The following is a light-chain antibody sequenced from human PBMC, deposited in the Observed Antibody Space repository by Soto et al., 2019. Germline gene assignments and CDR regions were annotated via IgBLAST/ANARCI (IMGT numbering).Light chain of an antibody. J-gene: IGKJ3*01. Sequence: DIQMTQSPSSLSASVGDRVTITCRASQSISSYLNRYQQKPGKAPKLMIYPEFSMQSPVPSRFSRSGSGTALTLTIMRLEPEAFTNYYFQQSYNTPFTFGPGTQIEIK. V-gene: IGKV1-39*01. CDR2: PEF. CDR1: QSISSY. CDR3: QQSYNTPFT.